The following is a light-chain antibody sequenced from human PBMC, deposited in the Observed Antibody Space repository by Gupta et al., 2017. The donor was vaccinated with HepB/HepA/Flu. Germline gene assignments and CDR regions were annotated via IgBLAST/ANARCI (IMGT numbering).Light chain of an antibody. CDR2: RNN. Sequence: QSRLTQPPSVSAAPGQMVTISCSGSTSNIGSSDVCWYQLLPGTAPKLLIYRNNRRASGIPDRFSGSKSGTSATLAITGLQTGDEADYFCETWDSGLSAGVFGGGTKL. V-gene: IGLV1-51*02. J-gene: IGLJ2*01. CDR3: ETWDSGLSAGV. CDR1: TSNIGSSD.